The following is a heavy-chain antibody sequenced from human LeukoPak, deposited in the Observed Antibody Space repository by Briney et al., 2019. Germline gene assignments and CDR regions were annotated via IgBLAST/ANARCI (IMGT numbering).Heavy chain of an antibody. Sequence: GGSLRLSCAASGFTVSSNYMTWVRQPPGKGLEWVSVLYSGGTTCYADSVKGRFTISRDNSKNTLYLQLDSLRADDTAVYYCARRSSGTYGMDVWGQGTTVIVS. D-gene: IGHD3-10*01. CDR3: ARRSSGTYGMDV. CDR1: GFTVSSNY. J-gene: IGHJ6*02. V-gene: IGHV3-53*01. CDR2: LYSGGTT.